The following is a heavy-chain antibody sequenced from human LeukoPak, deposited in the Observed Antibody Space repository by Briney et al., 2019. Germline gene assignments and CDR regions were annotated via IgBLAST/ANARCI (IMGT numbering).Heavy chain of an antibody. CDR1: GYSISSGYY. J-gene: IGHJ2*01. D-gene: IGHD1-1*01. V-gene: IGHV4-38-2*02. CDR3: ARDNEGGYWYFDL. Sequence: SETLSLTCTVSGYSISSGYYWAWIRQPPGKGLEWIGSIFHTGSTYHNPSLKSRVTISVDTSKNQFSLKLNSVTAADTAVYYCARDNEGGYWYFDLWGRGTLVTVSS. CDR2: IFHTGST.